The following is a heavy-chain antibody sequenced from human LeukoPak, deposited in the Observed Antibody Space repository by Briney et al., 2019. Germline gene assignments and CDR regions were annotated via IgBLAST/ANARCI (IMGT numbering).Heavy chain of an antibody. CDR3: ARGQIYYDGSGFDY. J-gene: IGHJ4*02. CDR2: ITSSSSYI. D-gene: IGHD3-22*01. V-gene: IGHV3-21*01. CDR1: GFTSSSYT. Sequence: RGSLRLSCAASGFTSSSYTMNWVRQAPGKGLEWVSSITSSSSYIYYADSVKGRFTISRDNAKNSLYLQMNSLRAEDTAVYYCARGQIYYDGSGFDYWGQGTLVTVSS.